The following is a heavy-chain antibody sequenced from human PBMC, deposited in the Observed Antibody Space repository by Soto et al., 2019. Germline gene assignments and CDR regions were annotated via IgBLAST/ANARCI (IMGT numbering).Heavy chain of an antibody. CDR3: ARERVVHIVLIGRYYYYGMDV. Sequence: GGSLRLSCAASGFTFSSYGMHWVRQAPGKGLEWVAVIWYDGSNKYYADSVKGRFTISRDNSKNTLYLQMNSLRAEDTAVYYCARERVVHIVLIGRYYYYGMDVWGQGTTVTVSS. CDR1: GFTFSSYG. D-gene: IGHD2-8*01. CDR2: IWYDGSNK. J-gene: IGHJ6*02. V-gene: IGHV3-33*01.